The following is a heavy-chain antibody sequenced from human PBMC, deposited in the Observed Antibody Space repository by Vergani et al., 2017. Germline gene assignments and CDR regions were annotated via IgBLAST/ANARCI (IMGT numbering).Heavy chain of an antibody. CDR1: GFTFRIYG. CDR3: ARATDDYGDY. J-gene: IGHJ4*02. V-gene: IGHV3-48*01. Sequence: VQLVESGGGVVQPGGSLRLSCIASGFTFRIYGMHWVRQAPGKGLEWVSYISSSSSTIYYADSVKGRFTISRDNAKNSLYLQMNSLRAEDTAVYYCARATDDYGDYWGQGTLVTVSS. CDR2: ISSSSSTI.